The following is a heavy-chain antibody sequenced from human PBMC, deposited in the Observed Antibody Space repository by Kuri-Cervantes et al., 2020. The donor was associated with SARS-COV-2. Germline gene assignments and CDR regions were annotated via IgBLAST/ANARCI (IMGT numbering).Heavy chain of an antibody. CDR1: GYTFTSYG. Sequence: SVQVSCKASGYTFTSYGISWVRQAPGQGREWIGGIIPSFGTVNYAQKFPGRVTITADELTTTASMELSSLKYEDTAVYYCARDRNSYSNYGEWFDPWGQGTLVTVSS. CDR3: ARDRNSYSNYGEWFDP. V-gene: IGHV1-69*13. J-gene: IGHJ5*02. D-gene: IGHD4-11*01. CDR2: IIPSFGTV.